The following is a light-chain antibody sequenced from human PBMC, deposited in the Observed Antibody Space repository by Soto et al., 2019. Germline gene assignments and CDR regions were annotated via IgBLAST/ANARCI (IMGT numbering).Light chain of an antibody. V-gene: IGKV3-11*01. J-gene: IGKJ4*01. CDR1: QSVSSY. CDR2: DAS. Sequence: EIVLTQSPATLSLSPGERATLSCRASQSVSSYLAWYHQKPGQAPSLLIYDASNRATGIPARFSGSGSGTDFTLTISSLEPEDFAVYYCQQRSIWLTFGGGTKVEIK. CDR3: QQRSIWLT.